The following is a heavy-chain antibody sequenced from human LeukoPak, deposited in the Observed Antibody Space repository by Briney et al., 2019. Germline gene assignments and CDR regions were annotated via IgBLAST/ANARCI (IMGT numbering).Heavy chain of an antibody. D-gene: IGHD6-19*01. V-gene: IGHV3-23*01. CDR2: ISGSGGST. CDR3: AKAGGFIAVAGSDY. J-gene: IGHJ4*02. Sequence: GGSLRLSCAASGFTFSSYAMSWVRQAPGKGLEWVSAISGSGGSTYYADSVKGRFTISRDNSKNTLYLQMNSLRAEDTAVYYRAKAGGFIAVAGSDYWGQGTLVTVSS. CDR1: GFTFSSYA.